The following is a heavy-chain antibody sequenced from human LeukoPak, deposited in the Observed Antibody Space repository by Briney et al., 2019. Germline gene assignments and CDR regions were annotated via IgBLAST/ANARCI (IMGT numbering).Heavy chain of an antibody. CDR3: AREPPYYASENFIDAFDI. Sequence: SETVSLTCTVSDYSISSGYYWSWIRQPPGKGLEWIGEINHSGSTNYNPSLKSRVTISVDTSKNQFSLKVRSVTAADTAVYYCAREPPYYASENFIDAFDIWGQGTKVTVSS. CDR1: DYSISSGYY. CDR2: INHSGST. V-gene: IGHV4-38-2*02. J-gene: IGHJ3*02. D-gene: IGHD3-10*01.